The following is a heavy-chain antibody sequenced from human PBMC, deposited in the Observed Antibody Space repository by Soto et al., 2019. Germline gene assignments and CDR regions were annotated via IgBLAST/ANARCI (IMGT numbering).Heavy chain of an antibody. J-gene: IGHJ3*01. V-gene: IGHV2-5*02. Sequence: HITLKESGPTLVKPTQTLTLTCIFSGFSFSADGVGVGWIRQPPGKTLEWLALIYWDDDTSYRPSLKSRLTITKDSSKNQVVLTITNMDPLETATYYCAHAFGGTSWPNDAVDVWGQGTVVTVSS. D-gene: IGHD3-16*01. CDR2: IYWDDDT. CDR1: GFSFSADGVG. CDR3: AHAFGGTSWPNDAVDV.